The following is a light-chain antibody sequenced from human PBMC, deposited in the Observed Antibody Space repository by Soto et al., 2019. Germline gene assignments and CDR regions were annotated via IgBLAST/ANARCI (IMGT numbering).Light chain of an antibody. J-gene: IGKJ4*01. CDR1: QSVRSSN. V-gene: IGKV3-20*01. CDR2: GAS. Sequence: EIVLTQSPGTLSLSPGERATLSCRASQSVRSSNLAWYQQKPGQDPRLLIYGASSRATGIPDRFSGSGSGTDFTLTISRLEPEDFAVYYCQQYGSSLLTFGGGTKVEIK. CDR3: QQYGSSLLT.